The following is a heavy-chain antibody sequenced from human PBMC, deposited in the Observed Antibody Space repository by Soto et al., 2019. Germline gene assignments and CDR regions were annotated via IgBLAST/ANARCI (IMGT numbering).Heavy chain of an antibody. V-gene: IGHV4-31*03. CDR1: GGSISTGGYY. J-gene: IGHJ4*02. CDR3: ARGLSVTLFDN. D-gene: IGHD4-17*01. Sequence: QVQLQESGPGLVKPSQTLSLTCTVSGGSISTGGYYWTWIRQHPGKGLEWIGYIYYSGSTYYNPSLTSRVTISVDTSKNQFSPKLSSVTASDTAVYYCARGLSVTLFDNRGQGTLVTVSS. CDR2: IYYSGST.